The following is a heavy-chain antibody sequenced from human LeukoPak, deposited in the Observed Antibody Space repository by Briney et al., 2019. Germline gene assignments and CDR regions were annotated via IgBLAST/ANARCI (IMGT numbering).Heavy chain of an antibody. CDR3: AKVLRIAVAGTFDY. CDR1: GFTFSSYA. CDR2: ISGSGGST. V-gene: IGHV3-23*01. J-gene: IGHJ4*02. D-gene: IGHD6-19*01. Sequence: PGGSLRLSCADSGFTFSSYAMSWVRQAPGKGLEWVSAISGSGGSTYYADSVKGRFTISRDNSKNTLYLQMNSLRAEDTAVYYCAKVLRIAVAGTFDYWGQGTLVTVSS.